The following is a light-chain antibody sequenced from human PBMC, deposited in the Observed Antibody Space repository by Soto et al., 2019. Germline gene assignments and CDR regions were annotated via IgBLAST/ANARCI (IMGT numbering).Light chain of an antibody. CDR3: QQYHTYPIS. V-gene: IGKV1-5*03. Sequence: DIPMTQSPSTLSASVGDTVTITCRASQSISSWLAWYQQKPGKAPKLLIHKASTLESGVPSRFSGSGFGTEFTLTISGLQPDDLATFYCQQYHTYPISLGQGTRLEMK. CDR1: QSISSW. CDR2: KAS. J-gene: IGKJ5*01.